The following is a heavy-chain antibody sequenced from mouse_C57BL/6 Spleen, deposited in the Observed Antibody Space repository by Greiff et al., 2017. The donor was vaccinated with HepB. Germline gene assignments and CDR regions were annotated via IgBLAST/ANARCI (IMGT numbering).Heavy chain of an antibody. V-gene: IGHV1-50*01. Sequence: QVQLQQPGAELVKPGASVKLSCKASGYTFTSYWMQWVKQRPGQGLEWIGEIDPSDSYTNYNQKFKGKATLTVDTSSSTAYMQLISLTSEDSAVYYCARGDYGSSHYYAMDYWGQGTSVTVSS. J-gene: IGHJ4*01. CDR1: GYTFTSYW. CDR3: ARGDYGSSHYYAMDY. CDR2: IDPSDSYT. D-gene: IGHD1-1*01.